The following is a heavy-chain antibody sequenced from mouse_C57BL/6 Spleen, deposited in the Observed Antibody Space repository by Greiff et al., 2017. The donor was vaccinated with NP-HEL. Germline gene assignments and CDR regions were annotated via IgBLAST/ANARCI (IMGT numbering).Heavy chain of an antibody. CDR2: IDPSDSYT. J-gene: IGHJ3*01. D-gene: IGHD1-1*01. V-gene: IGHV1-59*01. CDR3: ANYYGTEAY. Sequence: QVQLQQPGAELVRPGTSVKLSCKASGYTFTSYWMHWVKQRPGQGLEWIGVIDPSDSYTNYNQKFKGKATLTVDTSSSTAYMQLSSLTSEDSAVYDCANYYGTEAYWGQGTLVTVSA. CDR1: GYTFTSYW.